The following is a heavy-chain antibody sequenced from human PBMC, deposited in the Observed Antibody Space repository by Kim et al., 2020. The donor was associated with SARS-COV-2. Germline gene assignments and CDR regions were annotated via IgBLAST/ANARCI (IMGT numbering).Heavy chain of an antibody. CDR3: AKDLQSGGWTVWDY. D-gene: IGHD6-19*01. V-gene: IGHV3-23*01. Sequence: ADTVESRYTISSDNSKNTLYLQMNSLRADDTAVYSCAKDLQSGGWTVWDYWGQGALVTVSS. J-gene: IGHJ4*02.